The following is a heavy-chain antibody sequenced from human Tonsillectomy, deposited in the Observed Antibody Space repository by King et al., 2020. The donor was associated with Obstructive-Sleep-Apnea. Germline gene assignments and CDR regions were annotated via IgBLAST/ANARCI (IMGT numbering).Heavy chain of an antibody. CDR2: ICAYNGNT. CDR3: AREGAVAGPDYFDY. CDR1: CYTFTSYG. V-gene: IGHV1-18*01. D-gene: IGHD6-19*01. Sequence: QLVQAGAEVKKPGASVKVSCQASCYTFTSYGISWVRQAPGKWLEWMGWICAYNGNTNYAQKLQGRVTMTTDTSPSTAYMELRSLRSDDTAVYYCAREGAVAGPDYFDYWGQGTLVTVSS. J-gene: IGHJ4*02.